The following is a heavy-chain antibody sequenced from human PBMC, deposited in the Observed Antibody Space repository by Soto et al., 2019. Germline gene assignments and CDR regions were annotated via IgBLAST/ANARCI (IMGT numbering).Heavy chain of an antibody. J-gene: IGHJ4*02. CDR2: IYYTGTT. D-gene: IGHD3-10*01. V-gene: IGHV4-59*01. Sequence: PXETLSLTCRVSGTSIRGYYWTWIRQPPGKGLEWIGYIYYTGTTKYNPSLKSRVTISVDTSKNQFSLRLNSVTAADTAVYYCAREVSSFGSNHFDSWGQGALVTVYS. CDR1: GTSIRGYY. CDR3: AREVSSFGSNHFDS.